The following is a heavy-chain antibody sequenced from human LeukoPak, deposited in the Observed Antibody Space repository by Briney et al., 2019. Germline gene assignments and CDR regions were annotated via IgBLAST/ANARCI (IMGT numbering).Heavy chain of an antibody. CDR2: IKQDGNEK. CDR1: GFTSSNYW. D-gene: IGHD3-22*01. J-gene: IGHJ4*02. Sequence: GGSLRLSCAASGFTSSNYWMTWVRQAPGKGLEWGANIKQDGNEKYYVDSVKSRFTISRDNAKNSLYLQMNSLRAEDTAVYYCASGFDSRFFDKWGQGTLVTVSS. V-gene: IGHV3-7*01. CDR3: ASGFDSRFFDK.